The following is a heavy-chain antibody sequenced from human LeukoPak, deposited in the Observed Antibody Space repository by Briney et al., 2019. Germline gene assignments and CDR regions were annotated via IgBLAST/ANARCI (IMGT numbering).Heavy chain of an antibody. CDR3: ARRSSSSSVFDY. D-gene: IGHD6-6*01. V-gene: IGHV1-69*13. J-gene: IGHJ4*02. CDR1: GGTFSSYA. Sequence: ASVKVSCKASGGTFSSYAISWVRQAPGQGLEWMGGIIPIFGTANYAQKFQGRVTITADESTSTAYMELSSLRSEDTAVYYCARRSSSSSVFDYWGQGTLVTVSS. CDR2: IIPIFGTA.